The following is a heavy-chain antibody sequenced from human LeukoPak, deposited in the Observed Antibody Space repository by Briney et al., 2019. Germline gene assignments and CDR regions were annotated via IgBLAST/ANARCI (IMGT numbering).Heavy chain of an antibody. CDR3: ASAAAGTRNGLDI. D-gene: IGHD6-13*01. CDR1: GFTFSSYA. CDR2: FSGSGGST. Sequence: GGSLRLSCAASGFTFSSYAMSWVRQAPGKGLECISGFSGSGGSTYYADSVKGRFTISRDNAKNTLFLQMNSLRVEDTAVYYCASAAAGTRNGLDIWGQGTMVTVSS. J-gene: IGHJ3*02. V-gene: IGHV3-23*01.